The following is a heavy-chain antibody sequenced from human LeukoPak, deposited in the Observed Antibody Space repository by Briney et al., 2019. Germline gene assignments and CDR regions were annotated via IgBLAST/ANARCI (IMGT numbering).Heavy chain of an antibody. CDR2: IKQDGSEK. D-gene: IGHD5-18*01. CDR3: ARDGTQLWSYLPLN. V-gene: IGHV3-7*03. J-gene: IGHJ4*02. Sequence: PGGSLRLSCAASGFTFSSYWMSWVRQAPGKGLEWVANIKQDGSEKYYVDSVKGRFTISRDNAKNSLYLQMNSLRAEDTAVYYCARDGTQLWSYLPLNWGQGTLVTVSS. CDR1: GFTFSSYW.